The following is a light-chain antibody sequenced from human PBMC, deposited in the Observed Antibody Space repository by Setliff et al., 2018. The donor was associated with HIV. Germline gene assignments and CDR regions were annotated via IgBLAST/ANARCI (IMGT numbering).Light chain of an antibody. CDR1: SSDVGGYNY. CDR2: EVN. V-gene: IGLV2-14*01. J-gene: IGLJ2*01. Sequence: ALTQPASVSGSPGQSITISCTGTSSDVGGYNYVSWYQQHPGKAPKLTIYEVNNRPSGVSNRFSGSKSGNTASLTISRLQAEDEADYYCSSYTSSSTYAVFGGGTKVTVL. CDR3: SSYTSSSTYAV.